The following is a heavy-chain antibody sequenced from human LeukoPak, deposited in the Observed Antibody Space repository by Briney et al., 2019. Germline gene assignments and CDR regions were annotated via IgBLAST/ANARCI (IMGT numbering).Heavy chain of an antibody. D-gene: IGHD4-17*01. Sequence: PSETLSLTCTVSGGSISSYYWSWIRQPPGKGLEWIGYIYYSGSTNYNPSLKSRVTISVDTSKNQFSLKLSSVTAADTAVYYCARGTTVTPFDYWGQGTLVTVSS. J-gene: IGHJ4*02. CDR2: IYYSGST. CDR3: ARGTTVTPFDY. CDR1: GGSISSYY. V-gene: IGHV4-59*01.